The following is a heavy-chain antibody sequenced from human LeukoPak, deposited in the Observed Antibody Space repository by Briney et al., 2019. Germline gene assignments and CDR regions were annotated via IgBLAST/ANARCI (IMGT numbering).Heavy chain of an antibody. J-gene: IGHJ6*03. CDR2: INHSGGST. Sequence: PGGSLSLSCAASGFTLSSYEMNWAPQAPGKGLEWVSAINHSGGSTYYADSVKGRFTISRDNSKNTLYLQMNSLRAEDTAVYYCARERWIAAAGYYYYYMDVWGKGTTVTISS. CDR3: ARERWIAAAGYYYYYMDV. V-gene: IGHV3-23*01. CDR1: GFTLSSYE. D-gene: IGHD6-13*01.